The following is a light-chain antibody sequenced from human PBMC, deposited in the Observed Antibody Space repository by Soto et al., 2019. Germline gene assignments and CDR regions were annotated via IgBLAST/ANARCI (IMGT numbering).Light chain of an antibody. CDR1: QSIAAS. J-gene: IGKJ4*01. V-gene: IGKV1-5*01. CDR2: DVS. CDR3: QQYDYSRS. Sequence: DVQMTQSPSTLSASVGDTVTITCRASQSIAASLAWYQQKPGEAPKLLIYDVSNLESGVPSRFSGSGSGTEFSLTIRSLQAEDFATYYCQQYDYSRSFVRGTRVEI.